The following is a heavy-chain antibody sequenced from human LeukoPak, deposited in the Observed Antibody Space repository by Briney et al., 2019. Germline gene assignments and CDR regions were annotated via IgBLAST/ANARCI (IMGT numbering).Heavy chain of an antibody. CDR1: GYTFTSYY. J-gene: IGHJ4*02. CDR3: AKDLGVGAYLLFDYITSGLDS. CDR2: ISYDGSNE. Sequence: SCKASGYTFTSYYMHWVRQAPGKGLEWVAVISYDGSNEYFADSVKGRFTVSRDNSKNTLYLQMNSLRPEDTAVYYCAKDLGVGAYLLFDYITSGLDSWGQGTLVTVSS. V-gene: IGHV3-30*18. D-gene: IGHD2/OR15-2a*01.